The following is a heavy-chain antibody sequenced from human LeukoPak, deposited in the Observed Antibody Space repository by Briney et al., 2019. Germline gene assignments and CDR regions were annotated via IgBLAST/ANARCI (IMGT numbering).Heavy chain of an antibody. V-gene: IGHV3-48*03. CDR1: GFTFGSYE. Sequence: GGSLRLSCAASGFTFGSYEMNWVRQAPGKGLEWVSYISSSGSTIYYADSVKGRFTISRDNAKNSLYLQMNSLRAEDTAVYYCTELGITMIGGVWGKGTTVTISS. D-gene: IGHD3-10*02. CDR3: TELGITMIGGV. J-gene: IGHJ6*04. CDR2: ISSSGSTI.